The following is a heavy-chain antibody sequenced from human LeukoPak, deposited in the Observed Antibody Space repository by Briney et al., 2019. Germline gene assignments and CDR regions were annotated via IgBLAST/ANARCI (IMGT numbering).Heavy chain of an antibody. CDR3: ARMVISSYYFDY. V-gene: IGHV2-70*04. Sequence: SGPALVKHTRTLTLTCTFSGFSLSTSGMRVSWIRQPPGKALEWLARIDWDDDKFYSTSLKTRLTISKDTSKNQVVLTMTNMDPVDTATYYCARMVISSYYFDYWGQGTLVTVS. J-gene: IGHJ4*02. CDR2: IDWDDDK. D-gene: IGHD3-16*02. CDR1: GFSLSTSGMR.